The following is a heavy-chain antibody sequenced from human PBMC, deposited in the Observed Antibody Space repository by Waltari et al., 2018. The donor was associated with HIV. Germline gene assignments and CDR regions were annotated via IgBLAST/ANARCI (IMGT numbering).Heavy chain of an antibody. J-gene: IGHJ5*01. CDR3: ASARETMGVDFDS. D-gene: IGHD3-3*01. V-gene: IGHV1-69*08. CDR1: GCAFVSPS. CDR2: AIPMFGTA. Sequence: QVHLVQPGAEVQKPGSSVKVSCTASGCAFVSPSFNWVRQAPGQGLEWMGRAIPMFGTANYARKFQGRVTITADKSTTTAYMELNGLRIDDTAVYYCASARETMGVDFDSWGQGTLVTVS.